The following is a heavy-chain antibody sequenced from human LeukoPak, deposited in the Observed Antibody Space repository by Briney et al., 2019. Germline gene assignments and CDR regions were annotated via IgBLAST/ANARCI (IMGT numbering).Heavy chain of an antibody. Sequence: GESLKISCKGSGYSFTSYWIGWVRQMPGKGVEWMGIIYPGYSYTRYSPSFQGKVTISADKYISTAYLQWSSLKASDNAMYYCARYPPRGSGSISWGQGTLVTVSS. D-gene: IGHD1-26*01. CDR2: IYPGYSYT. J-gene: IGHJ4*02. CDR3: ARYPPRGSGSIS. V-gene: IGHV5-51*01. CDR1: GYSFTSYW.